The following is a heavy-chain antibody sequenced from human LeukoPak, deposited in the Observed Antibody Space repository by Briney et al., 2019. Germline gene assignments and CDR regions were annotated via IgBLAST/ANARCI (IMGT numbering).Heavy chain of an antibody. V-gene: IGHV3-11*01. CDR2: ISLSGTTI. Sequence: GGSLRLSCAASGFTFSAHYMSWIRQAPGKGLEWVSSISLSGTTITYANSMKGRFTVSRDNAKNSLFLQMNSLRAEDTAVYYCAREASCTSTTCYFDYWGQGTLVTVSS. J-gene: IGHJ4*02. CDR1: GFTFSAHY. D-gene: IGHD2/OR15-2a*01. CDR3: AREASCTSTTCYFDY.